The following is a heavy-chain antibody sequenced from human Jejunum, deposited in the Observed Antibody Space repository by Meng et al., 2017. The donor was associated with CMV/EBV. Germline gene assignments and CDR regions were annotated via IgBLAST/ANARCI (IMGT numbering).Heavy chain of an antibody. Sequence: QGQLVQSGGGVKKPGASVKASCKASGYTFTNYGITWVRQAPGQGLEWMGWISAYNGNTNYAQTLQGRLTMTTDTSTSTAYMELRSLRSDDTAVYYCARVEVGITSGDYWGPGTLVTVSS. CDR2: ISAYNGNT. V-gene: IGHV1-18*01. J-gene: IGHJ4*02. D-gene: IGHD1-26*01. CDR3: ARVEVGITSGDY. CDR1: GYTFTNYG.